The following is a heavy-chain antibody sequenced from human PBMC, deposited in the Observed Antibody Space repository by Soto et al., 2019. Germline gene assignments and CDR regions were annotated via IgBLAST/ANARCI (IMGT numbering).Heavy chain of an antibody. V-gene: IGHV1-46*03. D-gene: IGHD3-16*02. Sequence: ASVKVSCTASGYTFTSYYMHWVRQAPGQGLEWMGIINPSGGSTSYAQKFQGRVTMTRDTSTSTVYMELSSLRSEDTAVYYCARDGYDYVWGSYRPLDYWGQGTLVTVSS. CDR2: INPSGGST. CDR1: GYTFTSYY. CDR3: ARDGYDYVWGSYRPLDY. J-gene: IGHJ4*02.